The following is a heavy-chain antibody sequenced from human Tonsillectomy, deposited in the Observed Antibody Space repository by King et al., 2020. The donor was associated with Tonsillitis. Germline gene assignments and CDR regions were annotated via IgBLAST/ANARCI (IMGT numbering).Heavy chain of an antibody. V-gene: IGHV3-30*02. CDR2: IRYDGSEK. CDR1: GFTFSRNG. D-gene: IGHD6-19*01. J-gene: IGHJ4*02. CDR3: AKGLPTYQPSGWYVPGGLAY. Sequence: QLVQSGGGVVQPGGSLRLSCATSGFTFSRNGMYWVRQAPGKGLEWVAFIRYDGSEKYYADSVKGRFTISRDNSKNTLYLQVNSLRPEDTAVYYCAKGLPTYQPSGWYVPGGLAYWGQGTLVSVSS.